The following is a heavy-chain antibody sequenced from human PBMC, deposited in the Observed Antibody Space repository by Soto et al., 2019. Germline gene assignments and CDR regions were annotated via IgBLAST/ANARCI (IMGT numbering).Heavy chain of an antibody. J-gene: IGHJ4*02. Sequence: EVQLVDSGGGLVQPGGSLRLSCAASGFIFSNYVMSWVRQAPGKGLEWVSSISDSGGTSYYAESGKRRVTISRDNSKNTMYLQMNSLRAEDTAIYYCAKRPRALLTFDYWGQGTLVTVSS. D-gene: IGHD1-26*01. CDR2: ISDSGGTS. CDR3: AKRPRALLTFDY. V-gene: IGHV3-23*04. CDR1: GFIFSNYV.